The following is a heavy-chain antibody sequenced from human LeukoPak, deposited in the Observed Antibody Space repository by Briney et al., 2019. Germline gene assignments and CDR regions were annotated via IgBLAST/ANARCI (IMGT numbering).Heavy chain of an antibody. CDR3: ASIVVVTEAVNWFDP. V-gene: IGHV1-69*06. Sequence: ASVKVSCKASGGTFSSYAISWVRQAPGQGLEWMGGIIPIFGTANYAQKFQGRVTITADKSTSTAYMELSSLRSEDTAVYYCASIVVVTEAVNWFDPWGQGTLVTVSS. CDR2: IIPIFGTA. D-gene: IGHD2-21*02. J-gene: IGHJ5*02. CDR1: GGTFSSYA.